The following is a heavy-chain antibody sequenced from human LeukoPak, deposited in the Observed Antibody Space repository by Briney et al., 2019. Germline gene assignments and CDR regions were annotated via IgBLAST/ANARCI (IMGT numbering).Heavy chain of an antibody. CDR1: GYSFTSGHY. CDR3: ARYCSSTSCILRGFDY. V-gene: IGHV4-38-2*01. D-gene: IGHD2-2*01. J-gene: IGHJ4*02. CDR2: IYHTGST. Sequence: SETLSLTCSVSGYSFTSGHYWGWIRQPPGKGLEWIGNIYHTGSTHYNPSLKSRVTISVDTSKNQFSLKLSSVTAADTAVYYCARYCSSTSCILRGFDYWAREPWSPSPQ.